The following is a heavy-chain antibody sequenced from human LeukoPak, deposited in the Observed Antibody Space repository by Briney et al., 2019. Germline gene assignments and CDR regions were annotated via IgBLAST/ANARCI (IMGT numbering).Heavy chain of an antibody. J-gene: IGHJ4*02. CDR3: ARNDFWSGYQLDY. CDR1: GGTFSSYA. D-gene: IGHD3-3*01. Sequence: SVKVSCKASGGTFSSYAISWVRQAPGQGLEWMGRIIPIFGTANYAQKFQGRVTITTDESTSTAYMELSSLRSEDTAVYYCARNDFWSGYQLDYWGQGTLVTVSS. CDR2: IIPIFGTA. V-gene: IGHV1-69*05.